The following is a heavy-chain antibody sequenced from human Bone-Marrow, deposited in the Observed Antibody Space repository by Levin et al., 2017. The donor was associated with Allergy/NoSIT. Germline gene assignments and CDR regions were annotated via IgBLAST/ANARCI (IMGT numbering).Heavy chain of an antibody. J-gene: IGHJ5*02. CDR3: ARRNVLAPGEEWFDP. V-gene: IGHV4-4*02. CDR2: IYHSGST. CDR1: DDSISSSHW. Sequence: SCGVSDDSISSSHWWTWVRQPPGKGLEWIGEIYHSGSTNYNPSLKSRVTISVEKSKNQFSLKLCSVTAADTAVYYCARRNVLAPGEEWFDPWGQGTLVTVSS. D-gene: IGHD7-27*01.